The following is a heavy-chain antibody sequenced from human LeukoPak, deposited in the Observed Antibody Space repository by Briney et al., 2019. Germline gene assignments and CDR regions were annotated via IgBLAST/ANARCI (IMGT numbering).Heavy chain of an antibody. V-gene: IGHV1-46*01. CDR2: INPSGGST. D-gene: IGHD3-10*01. CDR3: ARSFAPTSYWYFDL. CDR1: GYTFTIYY. J-gene: IGHJ2*01. Sequence: ASVTVSYRASGYTFTIYYMHWVRQAAGQGGERVGIINPSGGSTSYAQKFQGRVTMTRDTSTSTVYMELSSLRSEDTAVYYCARSFAPTSYWYFDLWGRGTLVTVSS.